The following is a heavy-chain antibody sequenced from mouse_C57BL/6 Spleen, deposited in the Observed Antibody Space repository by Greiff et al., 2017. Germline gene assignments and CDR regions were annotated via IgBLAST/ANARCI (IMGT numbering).Heavy chain of an antibody. V-gene: IGHV1-64*01. CDR2: IYPNSGST. D-gene: IGHD2-5*01. CDR3: ARSYYSNYAGAMDY. CDR1: GYTFTSYW. J-gene: IGHJ4*01. Sequence: QVQLQQPGAELVKPGASVKLSCKASGYTFTSYWMHWVKQRPGQGLEWIGMIYPNSGSTNYNEKFKSKATLTVDKSSSAAYMQLSSLTSEDSAVYNCARSYYSNYAGAMDYWGQGTSVTVSS.